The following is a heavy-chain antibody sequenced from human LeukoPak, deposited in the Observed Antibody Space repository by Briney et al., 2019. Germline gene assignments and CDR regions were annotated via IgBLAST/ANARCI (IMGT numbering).Heavy chain of an antibody. CDR2: INPSGGST. CDR3: ARGGYYDSSGFSFDY. V-gene: IGHV1-46*01. J-gene: IGHJ4*02. CDR1: GYTFTSYY. D-gene: IGHD3-22*01. Sequence: ASVKVSCKASGYTFTSYYMHWVRQAPGQGLEWMGIINPSGGSTSYSQKFQGRVTMTRDMSTSTVFMELSSLRSEDTAVYYCARGGYYDSSGFSFDYWGQGTLVTVSS.